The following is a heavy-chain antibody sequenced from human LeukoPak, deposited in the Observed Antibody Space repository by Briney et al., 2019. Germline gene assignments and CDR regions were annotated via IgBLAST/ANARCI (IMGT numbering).Heavy chain of an antibody. V-gene: IGHV3-30*18. Sequence: PGRSLRLSCAASGFTFSSYGMHWVRQAPGKGLEWVAVISYDGSNKYYADSVKGRFTISRDNSKNTLYLQMNSLRAEDTAVYYCANGHQPRPRPALYYGMDVWGQGTTVTVSS. J-gene: IGHJ6*02. CDR1: GFTFSSYG. CDR2: ISYDGSNK. CDR3: ANGHQPRPRPALYYGMDV. D-gene: IGHD2-2*01.